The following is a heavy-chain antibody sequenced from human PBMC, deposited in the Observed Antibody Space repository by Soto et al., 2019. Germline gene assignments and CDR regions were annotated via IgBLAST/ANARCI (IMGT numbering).Heavy chain of an antibody. CDR1: GFTFSNYA. CDR3: ARDVWELLRGFDP. J-gene: IGHJ5*02. CDR2: ISGSGNST. V-gene: IGHV3-23*01. Sequence: EVQLLESGGGLVQPGGSLRLSCAVSGFTFSNYAMSWVRQAPGKGLEWVSAISGSGNSTNYVDSVKGRFTISRDNSKNTVYLQMNSLRAEDTAVYYCARDVWELLRGFDPWGQGTLVTVSS. D-gene: IGHD1-26*01.